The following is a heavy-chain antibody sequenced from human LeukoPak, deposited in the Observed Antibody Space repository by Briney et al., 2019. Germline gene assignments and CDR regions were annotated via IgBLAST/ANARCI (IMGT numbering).Heavy chain of an antibody. Sequence: GGSLRLSCAASGFTFSSYGMHWVRQAPGKGLEWVAVIWYDGSNKYYADSVKGRFIISRDNSKNTLYLQMNSLRAEDTAVYYCARGGGSSSWYTWLDYWGQGTLVTVSS. CDR3: ARGGGSSSWYTWLDY. J-gene: IGHJ4*02. V-gene: IGHV3-33*01. D-gene: IGHD6-13*01. CDR2: IWYDGSNK. CDR1: GFTFSSYG.